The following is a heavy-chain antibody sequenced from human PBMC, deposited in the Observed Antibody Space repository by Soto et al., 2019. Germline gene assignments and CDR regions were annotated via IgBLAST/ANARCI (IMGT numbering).Heavy chain of an antibody. J-gene: IGHJ4*02. CDR2: LSDSGGST. V-gene: IGHV3-23*01. CDR3: ATQIAAGYTYGSWFFDY. D-gene: IGHD5-18*01. CDR1: GFTFSSYA. Sequence: EVPLLESGGGLVQPGGSLRLSCAASGFTFSSYAMSWVRQAPGKGLEWVSTLSDSGGSTYYADSVKGRFTISRDNSKNTLYLQMNSLRAEDTAVYYCATQIAAGYTYGSWFFDYWGQGTMVTVSS.